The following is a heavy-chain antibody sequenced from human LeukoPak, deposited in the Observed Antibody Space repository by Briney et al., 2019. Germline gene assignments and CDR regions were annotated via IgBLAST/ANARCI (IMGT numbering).Heavy chain of an antibody. J-gene: IGHJ4*02. CDR2: IGNDENNK. D-gene: IGHD3-16*02. CDR1: GFTFSSYG. Sequence: GGSLRLSCAASGFTFSSYGMHWVRQAPGKGLEWVAFIGNDENNKKFGDSLKGRFTISRDNSKSTVYLQMNSLRVEDTAVYYCAKDNYRYVDYWGRGTLVIVSS. V-gene: IGHV3-30*02. CDR3: AKDNYRYVDY.